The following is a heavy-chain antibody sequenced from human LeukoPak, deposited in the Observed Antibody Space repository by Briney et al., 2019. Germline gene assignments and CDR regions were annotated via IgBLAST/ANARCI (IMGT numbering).Heavy chain of an antibody. CDR3: ARVAAAGFY. Sequence: GGSLRLSCAASGFTFSSYSMSWVRQAPGKGLEWVANIKQDGSEKYYVDSVKGRFTISRDNAKNSLYLQMNSLRAEDTAVYYCARVAAAGFYWGQGTLVTVSS. CDR2: IKQDGSEK. D-gene: IGHD6-13*01. V-gene: IGHV3-7*03. J-gene: IGHJ4*02. CDR1: GFTFSSYS.